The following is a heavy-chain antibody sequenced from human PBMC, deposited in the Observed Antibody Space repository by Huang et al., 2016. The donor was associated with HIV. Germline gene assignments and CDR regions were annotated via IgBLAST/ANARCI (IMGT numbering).Heavy chain of an antibody. J-gene: IGHJ4*02. CDR1: GFTSSSYW. D-gene: IGHD3-22*01. V-gene: IGHV3-74*01. CDR3: VRDPRIQSWLNYFDY. CDR2: INSDGRSS. Sequence: EVQLVESGGGLVQPGGSLRLSCAASGFTSSSYWMHWVRQAPGKGLVWGSRINSDGRSSGYADSVKGRFTISRDNAKNTLYLQMNSLRAEDTAVYYCVRDPRIQSWLNYFDYWGQGTLVSVSS.